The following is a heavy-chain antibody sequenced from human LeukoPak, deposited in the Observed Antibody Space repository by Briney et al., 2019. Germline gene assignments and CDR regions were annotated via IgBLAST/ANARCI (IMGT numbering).Heavy chain of an antibody. D-gene: IGHD3-3*01. J-gene: IGHJ6*03. CDR2: INSDGSST. V-gene: IGHV3-74*01. CDR3: AAGGGWDPSFGVVTHIDA. CDR1: GFTFTNLW. Sequence: GGSLRLSCAASGFTFTNLWMHWVRQAPGKGLVWVSRINSDGSSTSYADSVKGRFTISRDNAKNTLYLQMNSLRVEDTAVYYCAAGGGWDPSFGVVTHIDAWGKGTTVVVS.